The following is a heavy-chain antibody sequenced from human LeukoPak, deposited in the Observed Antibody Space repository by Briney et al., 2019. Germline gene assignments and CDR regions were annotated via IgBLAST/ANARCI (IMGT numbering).Heavy chain of an antibody. CDR3: ASSILEGFGDHDAFDI. CDR2: IWYDGSDT. CDR1: RFTFRNHG. V-gene: IGHV3-33*03. J-gene: IGHJ3*02. D-gene: IGHD3-10*01. Sequence: PGRSLRLSCAASRFTFRNHGMHWVRQAPGKGLEWVAVIWYDGSDTYYTDSVKGRFTISRDNSKNTLYLQMNSLRAEDTAVYYCASSILEGFGDHDAFDIWGQGTMVTVSS.